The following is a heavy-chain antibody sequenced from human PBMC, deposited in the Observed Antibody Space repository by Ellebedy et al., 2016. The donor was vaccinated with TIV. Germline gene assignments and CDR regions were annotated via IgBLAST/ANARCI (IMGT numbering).Heavy chain of an antibody. CDR1: GFTFSRNL. CDR2: VSYDGRNN. Sequence: GESLKISXATSGFTFSRNLMKWVRQAPGKGLDWVAVVSYDGRNNHSADSVKGRFTISRDNSKNTLYLQLNSLRADDTAVYYCAIGGGYSFDSWGQGTLVTVSS. V-gene: IGHV3-30*03. D-gene: IGHD1-26*01. CDR3: AIGGGYSFDS. J-gene: IGHJ4*02.